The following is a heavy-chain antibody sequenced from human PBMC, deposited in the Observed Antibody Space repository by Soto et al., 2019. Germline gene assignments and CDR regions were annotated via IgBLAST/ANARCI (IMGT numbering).Heavy chain of an antibody. Sequence: QVQLVQSGAEVKKPGASVKVSCKASGYTFTSYDINWVRQATGQGLEWMGWMNPNSGNTGYAQRFQGRVTMTRDTSISTAYMELSSLRSEDTAVYYCTRGHSSGWLIPFDSWGQGTLVTVSS. CDR3: TRGHSSGWLIPFDS. CDR2: MNPNSGNT. V-gene: IGHV1-8*01. D-gene: IGHD6-19*01. CDR1: GYTFTSYD. J-gene: IGHJ4*02.